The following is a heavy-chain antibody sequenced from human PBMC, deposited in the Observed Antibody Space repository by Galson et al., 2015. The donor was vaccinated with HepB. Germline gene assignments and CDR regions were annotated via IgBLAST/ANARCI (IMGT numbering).Heavy chain of an antibody. CDR3: ASPSANSSSWPRSLGYYYGMDV. Sequence: SVKVSCKASGGTFSSYAISWVRQAPGQGLEWMGGIIPIFGTANYAQKFQGRVTITADESTSTAYMELSSLRSEDTAVYYCASPSANSSSWPRSLGYYYGMDVWGQGTTVTVSS. D-gene: IGHD6-13*01. CDR1: GGTFSSYA. V-gene: IGHV1-69*13. CDR2: IIPIFGTA. J-gene: IGHJ6*02.